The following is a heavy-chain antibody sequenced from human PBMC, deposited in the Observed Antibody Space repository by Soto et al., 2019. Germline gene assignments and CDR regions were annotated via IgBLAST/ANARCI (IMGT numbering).Heavy chain of an antibody. V-gene: IGHV3-11*01. D-gene: IGHD3-10*01. J-gene: IGHJ4*02. CDR1: GFRFSDHY. Sequence: PGGSLRLSCAASGFRFSDHYMTWIRQAPGKGLEWVSKISSGGTTTYYADSVKGRFTVSRDNAKNSLDLQMNSLRIEDTAVYYCAGDPYYYGSAFWGQGTLVTVS. CDR2: ISSGGTTT. CDR3: AGDPYYYGSAF.